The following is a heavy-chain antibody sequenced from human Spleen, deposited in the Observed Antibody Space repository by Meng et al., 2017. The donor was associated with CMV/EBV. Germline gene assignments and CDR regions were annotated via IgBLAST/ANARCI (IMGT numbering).Heavy chain of an antibody. D-gene: IGHD2-2*01. CDR2: ISGSGGST. V-gene: IGHV3-23*01. CDR3: AKTGREGIVVVPAAFRGYGMDV. CDR1: GFTFSNYA. Sequence: GESLKISCAASGFTFSNYAMHWVRQAPGKGLEWVSAISGSGGSTYYADSVKGRFTISRDNSKNTLYLQMNSLRAEDTAVYYCAKTGREGIVVVPAAFRGYGMDVWGQGTTVTVSS. J-gene: IGHJ6*02.